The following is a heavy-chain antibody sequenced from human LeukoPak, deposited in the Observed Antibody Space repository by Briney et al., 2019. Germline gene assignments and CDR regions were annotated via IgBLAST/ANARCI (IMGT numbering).Heavy chain of an antibody. CDR3: AKGLESSGHYYGFDY. CDR2: IKQDGSEV. D-gene: IGHD3-22*01. V-gene: IGHV3-7*01. CDR1: GFSFTEYW. J-gene: IGHJ4*02. Sequence: PGGSLRLSCAASGFSFTEYWMTWVRQAPGQRLEWVANIKQDGSEVYYVDSVKGRFTISRDNSKNTLYLQMNSLRAEDTAVYYCAKGLESSGHYYGFDYWGQGTLVTVSS.